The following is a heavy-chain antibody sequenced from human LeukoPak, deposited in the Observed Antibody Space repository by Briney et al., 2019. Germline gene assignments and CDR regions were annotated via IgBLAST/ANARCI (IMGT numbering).Heavy chain of an antibody. CDR2: IKQDGSEK. CDR1: GFTFSSYW. V-gene: IGHV3-7*03. CDR3: AREGEGYCSSTSCPGGMDV. D-gene: IGHD2-2*01. Sequence: GGSLRLSCAASGFTFSSYWMSWVRQAPGKGLEWVANIKQDGSEKYYVDSVKGRFTISRDNAKNSLYLQMDSPRAEDTAVYYCAREGEGYCSSTSCPGGMDVWGKGTTVTVSS. J-gene: IGHJ6*04.